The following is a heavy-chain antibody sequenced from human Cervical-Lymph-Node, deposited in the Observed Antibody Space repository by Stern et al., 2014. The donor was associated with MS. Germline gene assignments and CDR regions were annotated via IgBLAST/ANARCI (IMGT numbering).Heavy chain of an antibody. CDR1: GGTFSSYS. Sequence: QVQLVQSGAEVKKPGSSVRVSCKASGGTFSSYSINWVRQAPGHGLEWLGRIIPSLDIPNCAHKFQGRLTITADKSTTTAYMELSGLRSDDTDTYFCARSIAGGDYSYYNDMDIWGQGTTVIVSS. J-gene: IGHJ6*02. CDR3: ARSIAGGDYSYYNDMDI. CDR2: IIPSLDIP. V-gene: IGHV1-69*02. D-gene: IGHD2-8*02.